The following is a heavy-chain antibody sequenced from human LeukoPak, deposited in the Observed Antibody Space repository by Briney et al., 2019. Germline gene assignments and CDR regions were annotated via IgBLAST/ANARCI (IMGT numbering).Heavy chain of an antibody. CDR1: GFTFSNYA. D-gene: IGHD6-19*01. CDR2: ISYDGNTK. V-gene: IGHV3-30*04. J-gene: IGHJ5*02. Sequence: PGGSLRLSSAASGFTFSNYAMHWVRQAPDKGLEWVAIISYDGNTKYYVDSVKGRFTISRDNSKNTLYLQMNSLRAEDTAVYYCARHSSRWYDGGINWFDPWGQGTLVTVSS. CDR3: ARHSSRWYDGGINWFDP.